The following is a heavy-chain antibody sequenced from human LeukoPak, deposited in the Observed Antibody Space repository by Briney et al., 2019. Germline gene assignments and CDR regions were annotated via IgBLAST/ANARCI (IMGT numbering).Heavy chain of an antibody. J-gene: IGHJ3*02. V-gene: IGHV6-1*01. CDR3: ARDFADGDGFDI. CDR2: TYYRSKWYN. CDR1: GDSLSSNSAA. Sequence: SQTPSLPCAISGDSLSSNSAAWNWIRQSPSRGLEWLGRTYYRSKWYNHYAVSVKRRITIKPDTSKNQSSLQLNSVTPEDTAIYYCARDFADGDGFDIWGQGTLVTVSS.